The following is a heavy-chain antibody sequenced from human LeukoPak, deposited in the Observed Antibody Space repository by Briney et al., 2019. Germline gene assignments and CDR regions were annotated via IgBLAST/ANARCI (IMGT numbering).Heavy chain of an antibody. CDR1: GYTFTGYY. J-gene: IGHJ4*02. V-gene: IGHV1-2*06. CDR2: INPNSGGT. D-gene: IGHD3-10*01. Sequence: ASVKVSCKASGYTFTGYYMHWVRQAPGQGLEWMGRINPNSGGTNYAQKFQGRVTMTRDTSISTAYMELSRLRSDDTAVYYCAREAYYYGSGSYYGGGDYWGQGTLVTVSS. CDR3: AREAYYYGSGSYYGGGDY.